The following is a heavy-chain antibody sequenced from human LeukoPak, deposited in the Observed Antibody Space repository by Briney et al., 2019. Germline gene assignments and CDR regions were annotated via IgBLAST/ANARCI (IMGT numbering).Heavy chain of an antibody. CDR3: ARDPDQIVGANFDS. CDR1: GFTFSTYW. J-gene: IGHJ4*02. CDR2: IKQDGSGK. Sequence: PGGSLRLTCAASGFTFSTYWMNWVRQAPGKGLEWVANIKQDGSGKYYVDSVKGRFTISRDNAKNSLYLQMNSLTAEDTAVYYCARDPDQIVGANFDSWGQRAMVTVSS. V-gene: IGHV3-7*01. D-gene: IGHD2/OR15-2a*01.